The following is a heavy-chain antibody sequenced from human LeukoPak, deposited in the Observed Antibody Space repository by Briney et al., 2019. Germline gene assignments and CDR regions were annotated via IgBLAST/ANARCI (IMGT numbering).Heavy chain of an antibody. D-gene: IGHD3-22*01. CDR2: IIPILGIA. Sequence: ASVKVSCKASGGTFSSYAISWVRQAPGQGLEWMGRIIPILGIANYAQKFQGRVTITADKSTSTAYMELSSLRSKDTAVYYCAREWDSSGYYSPDYWGQGTLVTVSS. V-gene: IGHV1-69*04. J-gene: IGHJ4*02. CDR3: AREWDSSGYYSPDY. CDR1: GGTFSSYA.